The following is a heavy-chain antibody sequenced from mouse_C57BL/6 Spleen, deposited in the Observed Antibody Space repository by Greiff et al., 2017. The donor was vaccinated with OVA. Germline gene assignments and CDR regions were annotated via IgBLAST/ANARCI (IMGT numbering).Heavy chain of an antibody. Sequence: VQLQQPGAELVRPGTSVKLSCKASGYTFTSYWMHWVKQRPGQGLEWIGVIDPSDSYTNYNQKFKGKATLTVDTSSSTAYMQLSSLTSEDSAVYYCASEVTTGDYWGQGTTLTVSS. CDR2: IDPSDSYT. V-gene: IGHV1-59*01. D-gene: IGHD2-2*01. CDR3: ASEVTTGDY. CDR1: GYTFTSYW. J-gene: IGHJ2*01.